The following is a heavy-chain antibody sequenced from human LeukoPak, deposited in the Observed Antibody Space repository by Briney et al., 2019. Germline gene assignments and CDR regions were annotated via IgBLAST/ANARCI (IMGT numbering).Heavy chain of an antibody. CDR3: VREGPIRFLEQIDY. CDR2: IYHTGST. CDR1: SYSISRGYY. V-gene: IGHV4-38-2*02. Sequence: SETLSLTCTVSSYSISRGYYWGWIRQSPGKGLEWIGNIYHTGSTSYNPSLESRVTISLDLSKNQFSLRLSSVTAADTAPYYCVREGPIRFLEQIDYWGQGTLVTVSS. J-gene: IGHJ4*02. D-gene: IGHD3-3*01.